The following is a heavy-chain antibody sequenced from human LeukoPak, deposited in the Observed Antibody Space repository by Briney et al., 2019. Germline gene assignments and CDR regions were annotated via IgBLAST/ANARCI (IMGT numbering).Heavy chain of an antibody. J-gene: IGHJ4*02. CDR2: ISYDGSNK. D-gene: IGHD3-10*01. CDR1: GFAFSSYA. Sequence: PGGSLRLSCAASGFAFSSYAMSWVRQAPGKGLEWVAVISYDGSNKYYADSVKGRFTISRDNSKNTLYLQMNSLRAEDTAVYYCAKDPLNYGSGTYFDYWGQGTLVTVSS. V-gene: IGHV3-30*18. CDR3: AKDPLNYGSGTYFDY.